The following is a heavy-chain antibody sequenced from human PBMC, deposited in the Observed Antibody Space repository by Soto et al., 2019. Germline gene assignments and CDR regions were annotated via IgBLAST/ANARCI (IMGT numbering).Heavy chain of an antibody. CDR2: INPNSGGT. CDR3: ANAAVTGTAGLDF. CDR1: GYTFSGIY. J-gene: IGHJ4*02. Sequence: ASLKDSCKASGYTFSGIYMLWVRQAPGQRLEWMGWINPNSGGTKSAEKLQGRVTMTRDTSISTAYMALSRLTSDDKAVYYCANAAVTGTAGLDFWGQGTQVTVSS. D-gene: IGHD6-19*01. V-gene: IGHV1-2*02.